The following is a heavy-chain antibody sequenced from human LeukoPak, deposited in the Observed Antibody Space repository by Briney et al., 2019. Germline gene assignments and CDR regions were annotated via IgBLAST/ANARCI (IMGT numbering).Heavy chain of an antibody. V-gene: IGHV3-23*01. CDR1: GFTFSNYG. D-gene: IGHD5-18*01. CDR3: AKDRAWLQFWS. J-gene: IGHJ4*02. Sequence: GGSLRLSCAASGFTFSNYGMNCVRQAPGKGLEWVSGISPSGGITYYADSVKGRFTISRDNSKNTVYLQMNGLRAEDTAVLYCAKDRAWLQFWSWGQGTLVTVSS. CDR2: ISPSGGIT.